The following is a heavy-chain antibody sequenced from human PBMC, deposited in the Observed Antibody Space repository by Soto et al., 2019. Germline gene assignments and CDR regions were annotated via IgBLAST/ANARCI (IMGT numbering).Heavy chain of an antibody. V-gene: IGHV5-51*01. D-gene: IGHD6-19*01. CDR3: ARPDGSGWSDVFFDY. CDR1: GYSFTSYW. CDR2: IYPVDSDT. J-gene: IGHJ4*02. Sequence: EVQLVQSGAEVKKPGESLKISCKGSGYSFTSYWIGWVRQMPGKSLEWMGIIYPVDSDTRYSPSFQGQVTISADKSISTAYLQWSSLKASDTAMYYCARPDGSGWSDVFFDYWGQGTLVTVSS.